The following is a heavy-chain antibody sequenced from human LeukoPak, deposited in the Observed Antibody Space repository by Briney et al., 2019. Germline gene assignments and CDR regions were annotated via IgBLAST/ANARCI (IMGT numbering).Heavy chain of an antibody. CDR3: ARVHTSRLWFGELSVASDY. J-gene: IGHJ4*02. D-gene: IGHD3-10*01. V-gene: IGHV1-18*01. Sequence: GASVKVSCKGSGYSFTSYGIRWVRQAPGQGLEGMGGISAYNGNTNYAQKLQGRVTMTTDPSTSTAYMELRSLRSDDTAVYYCARVHTSRLWFGELSVASDYWGQGTLVTVSS. CDR1: GYSFTSYG. CDR2: ISAYNGNT.